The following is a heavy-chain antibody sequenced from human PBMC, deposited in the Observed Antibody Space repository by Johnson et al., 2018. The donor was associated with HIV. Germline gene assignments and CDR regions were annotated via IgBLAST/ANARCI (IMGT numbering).Heavy chain of an antibody. D-gene: IGHD3-22*01. V-gene: IGHV3-66*02. CDR2: IYSGGST. Sequence: VQLVESGGGVVQPGRSLRLSCAPSGFTFDDYGISWVRQVPGKGLEWVSAIYSGGSTSYTDSVKGRFTISRDNSKNTLYLQMNSLRAEDTAVYYCARGEYDSSGWSEEDGAFDIWGQGTMVTVSS. CDR1: GFTFDDYG. J-gene: IGHJ3*02. CDR3: ARGEYDSSGWSEEDGAFDI.